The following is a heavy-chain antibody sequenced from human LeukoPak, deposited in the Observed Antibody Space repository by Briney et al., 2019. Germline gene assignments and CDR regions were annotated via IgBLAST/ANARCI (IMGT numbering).Heavy chain of an antibody. V-gene: IGHV3-23*01. CDR1: GFTFSSYA. CDR3: AKDTYYDFWSGYYNPGAFDI. Sequence: GGSLRLSCAASGFTFSSYAMSWVRQAPGKGLEWVSAISGSGASTYYADSVKGRFTISRDNSKNTLYLQMNSLRAEDTAVYYCAKDTYYDFWSGYYNPGAFDIWGQGTMVTVSS. CDR2: ISGSGAST. D-gene: IGHD3-3*01. J-gene: IGHJ3*02.